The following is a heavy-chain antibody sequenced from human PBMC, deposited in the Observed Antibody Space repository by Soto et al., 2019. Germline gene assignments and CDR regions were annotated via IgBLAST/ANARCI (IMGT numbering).Heavy chain of an antibody. CDR2: IFSNDEK. J-gene: IGHJ4*02. D-gene: IGHD3-3*01. V-gene: IGHV2-26*01. CDR3: ARIRIFWSGFREIDY. Sequence: QVTLKESGPVLVKPTETLPLTCTVSGFSLSNARMGVSWIRQPPGKALEWLAHIFSNDEKSYSTSLKSRLTSAKDTSKSQVVRTMTNRDPVDTATYYCARIRIFWSGFREIDYWGQGTLVTVSS. CDR1: GFSLSNARMG.